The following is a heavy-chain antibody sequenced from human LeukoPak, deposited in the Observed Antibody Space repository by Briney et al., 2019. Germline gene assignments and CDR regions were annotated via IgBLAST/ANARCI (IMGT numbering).Heavy chain of an antibody. CDR3: ARGPPYGSGSYYPGDY. CDR1: GFTFSSHW. CDR2: INSDGSST. V-gene: IGHV3-74*01. J-gene: IGHJ4*02. D-gene: IGHD3-10*01. Sequence: GGSLRLSCAASGFTFSSHWMHWVRQAPGKGLVWVSRINSDGSSTSYADSVKGRFTISRDNAKNTLYLQMNSLRAGDTAVYYCARGPPYGSGSYYPGDYWGQGTLVTVSS.